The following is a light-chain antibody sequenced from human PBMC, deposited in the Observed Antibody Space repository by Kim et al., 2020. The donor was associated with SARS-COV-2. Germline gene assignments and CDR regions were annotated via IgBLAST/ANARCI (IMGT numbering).Light chain of an antibody. CDR2: EDR. CDR3: QEWDSSTVV. Sequence: SYELTQPPSVSVSPGQTAIITCSGNELGDKNVCWYQQKAGQSPVLVIYEDRKRTSGIPERVSGSNSGNTATLTISGTQAMDEADNYCQEWDSSTVVFGGG. V-gene: IGLV3-1*01. CDR1: ELGDKN. J-gene: IGLJ2*01.